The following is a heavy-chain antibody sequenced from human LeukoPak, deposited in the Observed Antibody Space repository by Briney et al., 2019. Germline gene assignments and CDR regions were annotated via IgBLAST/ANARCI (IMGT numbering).Heavy chain of an antibody. CDR1: GFTFSSYA. CDR2: ISGSGGSA. V-gene: IGHV3-23*01. Sequence: GGSLRLSCAASGFTFSSYAMSWVRQAPGKGLEWVSAISGSGGSAYYADSVKGRFTISRDNSKNTLYLQMNSLRAEDTAVYYCANIQAMVRGVTADYWGQGTLVTVSS. CDR3: ANIQAMVRGVTADY. J-gene: IGHJ4*02. D-gene: IGHD3-10*01.